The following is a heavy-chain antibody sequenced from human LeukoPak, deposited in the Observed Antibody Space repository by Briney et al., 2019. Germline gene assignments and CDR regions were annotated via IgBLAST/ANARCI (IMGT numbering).Heavy chain of an antibody. D-gene: IGHD3-10*01. CDR2: IYSGGST. CDR3: ARDPIPYYYVSGVV. V-gene: IGHV3-53*01. J-gene: IGHJ6*04. Sequence: GGSLRLSCAASGFTVSSNYMSWVRQAPGKGLEWVSVIYSGGSTYYADSVKGRFTISRDNSKNTLYLQMNSLRAEDTAVYYCARDPIPYYYVSGVVWGKGTTVTISS. CDR1: GFTVSSNY.